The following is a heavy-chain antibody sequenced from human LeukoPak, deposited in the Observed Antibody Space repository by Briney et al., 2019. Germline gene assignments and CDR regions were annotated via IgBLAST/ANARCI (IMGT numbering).Heavy chain of an antibody. CDR1: GFTFSSYS. CDR3: ARDQPHYGSGSYYDY. CDR2: ISSSSSYI. V-gene: IGHV3-21*01. J-gene: IGHJ4*02. Sequence: GGSLRLSCAASGFTFSSYSMNWVRQAPGKGLEWVSSISSSSSYIYYADSVKGRFTISRDNAKNSLYLQMNSLRAEDTAVYYCARDQPHYGSGSYYDYWGQGTLVTVSP. D-gene: IGHD3-10*01.